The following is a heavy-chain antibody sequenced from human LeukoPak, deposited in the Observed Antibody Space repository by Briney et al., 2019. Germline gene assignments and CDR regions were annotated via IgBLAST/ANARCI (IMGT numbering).Heavy chain of an antibody. CDR2: INPNSGNT. Sequence: ASVKVSCKASGYTFTSYDINWVRQATGQGLEWMGWINPNSGNTGYAQKFQGRVTITRNTSISTAYMELSSLRSEDTAVYYCARVTVVVPPTQIWFDLWGQGTLVTVSS. D-gene: IGHD2-2*01. CDR1: GYTFTSYD. J-gene: IGHJ5*02. V-gene: IGHV1-8*03. CDR3: ARVTVVVPPTQIWFDL.